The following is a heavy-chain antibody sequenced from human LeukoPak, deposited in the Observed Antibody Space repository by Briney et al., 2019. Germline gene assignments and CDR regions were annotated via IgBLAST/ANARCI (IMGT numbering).Heavy chain of an antibody. D-gene: IGHD3-22*01. J-gene: IGHJ4*02. CDR2: IYTSGST. CDR3: ASTYYYDSSGYYHFDY. Sequence: SETLSLTCTVSGGSISSYYWSWIRQPAGKGVEWVGRIYTSGSTNYNRSLKSRVTMSVDTSKNQFSLKLSSVTAADTAVYYCASTYYYDSSGYYHFDYWGQGTLVTVSS. CDR1: GGSISSYY. V-gene: IGHV4-4*07.